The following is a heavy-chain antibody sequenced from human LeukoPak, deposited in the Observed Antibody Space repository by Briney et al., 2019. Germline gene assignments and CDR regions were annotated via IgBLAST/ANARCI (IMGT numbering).Heavy chain of an antibody. CDR3: ARGWELLYWYGMDV. Sequence: TGGSLRLSCAASGFTFNTYAMNWVRQAPGKGLEWVAVIWYDGSNEYYADSVKGRFTISRDNSKNTLYLQMNSLRAEDSAVYYCARGWELLYWYGMDVWGQGTTVTVSS. V-gene: IGHV3-33*01. CDR1: GFTFNTYA. CDR2: IWYDGSNE. D-gene: IGHD1-26*01. J-gene: IGHJ6*02.